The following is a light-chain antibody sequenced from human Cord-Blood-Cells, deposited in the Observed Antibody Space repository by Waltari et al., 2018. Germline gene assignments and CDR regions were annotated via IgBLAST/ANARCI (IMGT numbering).Light chain of an antibody. CDR1: QSVSSSY. CDR3: QQYGSSPT. CDR2: GAS. V-gene: IGKV3-20*01. Sequence: EIVLTQSPGTLSLSPGERATLSCRASQSVSSSYLAWNQQKPGQAPRLLIYGASNRATGIPDRFSGSGSGTDFTLTISRLEPEDFAVYYCQQYGSSPTFGQGTKVEIK. J-gene: IGKJ1*01.